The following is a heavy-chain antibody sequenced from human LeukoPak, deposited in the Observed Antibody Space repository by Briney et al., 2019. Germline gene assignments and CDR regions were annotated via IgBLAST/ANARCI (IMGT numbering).Heavy chain of an antibody. V-gene: IGHV1-2*02. Sequence: ASVKVSCKASGYTFTGYYMHWVRQAPGQGLEWMGWINPNSGGTNYAQTFQGRVTMTRDTSISTAYMELSRLRSDDTAVYYCARDLVGYCSSTSCSPRPQNWFDPWGQGTLVTVSS. J-gene: IGHJ5*02. CDR3: ARDLVGYCSSTSCSPRPQNWFDP. CDR2: INPNSGGT. CDR1: GYTFTGYY. D-gene: IGHD2-2*01.